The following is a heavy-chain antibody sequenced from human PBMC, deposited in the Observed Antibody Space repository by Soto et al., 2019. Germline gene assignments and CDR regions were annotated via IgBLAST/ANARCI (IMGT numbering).Heavy chain of an antibody. V-gene: IGHV1-3*01. CDR3: AREMTTVTPPISDAFDI. J-gene: IGHJ3*02. Sequence: QVQLVQSEAEVKKPGASVKVSCKASGYTFTSYAMHWVRQAPGQRLEWMGWINAGNGNTKYSQKFQGRVTITRDTSASTAYMELSSLRSEDTAVYYCAREMTTVTPPISDAFDIWGQGTMVTVSS. D-gene: IGHD4-17*01. CDR1: GYTFTSYA. CDR2: INAGNGNT.